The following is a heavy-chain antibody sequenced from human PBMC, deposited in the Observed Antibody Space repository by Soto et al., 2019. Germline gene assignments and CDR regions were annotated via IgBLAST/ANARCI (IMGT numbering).Heavy chain of an antibody. V-gene: IGHV5-51*01. D-gene: IGHD6-19*01. CDR1: GYSFTSYW. Sequence: GESLKISCNGSGYSFTSYWIGWVRQMPGKGLEWMGIIYPGDSDTRYSPSFQGQVTISADKSISTAYLQWSSLKASDTAMYYCARSSSIAVAAFDYWGQGTLVTVSS. CDR2: IYPGDSDT. J-gene: IGHJ4*02. CDR3: ARSSSIAVAAFDY.